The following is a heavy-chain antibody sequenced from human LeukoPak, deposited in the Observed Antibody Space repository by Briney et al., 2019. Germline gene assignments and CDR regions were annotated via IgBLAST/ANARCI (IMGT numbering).Heavy chain of an antibody. CDR3: ARGGILGYCSSTSCYLDY. D-gene: IGHD2-2*01. Sequence: PGGSLRLSCAAPGFTVSSNYMSWVRQAPGKGLEWVSVIYSGGSTYYADSVKGRFTISRDNSKNTLYLQMNSLRAEDTAVYYCARGGILGYCSSTSCYLDYWGQGTLVTVSS. V-gene: IGHV3-66*02. CDR2: IYSGGST. J-gene: IGHJ4*02. CDR1: GFTVSSNY.